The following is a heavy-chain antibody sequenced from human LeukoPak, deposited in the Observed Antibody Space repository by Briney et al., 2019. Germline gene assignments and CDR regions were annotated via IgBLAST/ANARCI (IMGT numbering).Heavy chain of an antibody. CDR2: SNWNGGST. V-gene: IGHV3-20*04. CDR1: GFTFDDYG. Sequence: WPGGSLRLSCAASGFTFDDYGMSWVRQAPGKGLEWVSGSNWNGGSTGYADSVKGRFTISRDNAKNSLYLQMNSLRAEDTALYYCARVQGIAAASYYYYMDVWGKGTTVTVSS. CDR3: ARVQGIAAASYYYYMDV. D-gene: IGHD6-13*01. J-gene: IGHJ6*03.